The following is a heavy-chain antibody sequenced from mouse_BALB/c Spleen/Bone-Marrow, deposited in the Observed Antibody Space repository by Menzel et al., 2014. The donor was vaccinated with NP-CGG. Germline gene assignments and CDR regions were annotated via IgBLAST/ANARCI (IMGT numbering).Heavy chain of an antibody. J-gene: IGHJ4*01. D-gene: IGHD4-1*01. Sequence: VQLKEFGAELVKPGASVKLSCTASGFDIKDTYMHWVKPRPEQGLEWIGRIDPANGNTKYDPKFQGKATITADTSSNTASLPLSILTSADAAVYYCARWESYAMDDWGHGGSIT. CDR1: GFDIKDTY. CDR2: IDPANGNT. CDR3: ARWESYAMDD. V-gene: IGHV14-3*02.